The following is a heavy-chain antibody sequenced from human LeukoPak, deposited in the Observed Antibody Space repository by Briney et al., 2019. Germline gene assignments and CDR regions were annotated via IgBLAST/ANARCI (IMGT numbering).Heavy chain of an antibody. CDR3: ARYYIEGRCFDY. CDR1: GYTFTSYG. V-gene: IGHV1-18*01. D-gene: IGHD3-10*01. CDR2: ISAYNGNT. Sequence: ASVKVSCKASGYTFTSYGINWVRQAPEQGPEWMGWISAYNGNTKYAQKLQGRVTMTTDTSTSTAYMELSRLRSDDTAMYYCARYYIEGRCFDYWGQGTLVTVSS. J-gene: IGHJ4*02.